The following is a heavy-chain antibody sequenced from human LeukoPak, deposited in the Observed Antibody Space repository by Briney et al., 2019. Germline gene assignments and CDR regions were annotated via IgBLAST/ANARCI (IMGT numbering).Heavy chain of an antibody. CDR1: GFTFRNYW. Sequence: GGSLRLSCAASGFTFRNYWMHWVRQAPGKGLEWVAFVRYDGSNTYYADSVKGRFTISRDNSKNTLYLQMNSLRAEDTAVYYCAKDRSGNFDYWGQGTLVTVSS. CDR3: AKDRSGNFDY. V-gene: IGHV3-30*02. J-gene: IGHJ4*02. CDR2: VRYDGSNT. D-gene: IGHD3-3*01.